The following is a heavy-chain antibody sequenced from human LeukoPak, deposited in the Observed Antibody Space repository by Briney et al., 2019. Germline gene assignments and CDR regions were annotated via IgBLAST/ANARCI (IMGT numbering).Heavy chain of an antibody. CDR2: IYSGGGT. CDR3: AKEIYGGNSGFDY. V-gene: IGHV3-53*01. Sequence: GGSLRLSCAASGFTVSSSYMSWVRQPPGRGLEWVSVIYSGGGTYYADSVKGRFTISRDNSKNTLYLQMNSLRAEDTAVYYCAKEIYGGNSGFDYWGQGTLVTVSS. CDR1: GFTVSSSY. D-gene: IGHD4-23*01. J-gene: IGHJ4*02.